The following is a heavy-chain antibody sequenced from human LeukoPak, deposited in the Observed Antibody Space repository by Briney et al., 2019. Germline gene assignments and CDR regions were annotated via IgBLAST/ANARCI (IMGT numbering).Heavy chain of an antibody. D-gene: IGHD3-3*01. Sequence: SETLSLTCTVSGGSISSSYWSWIRQPPGKGLEWIGYIYYSGSTNYNPSLKSRVTISVDTSKNQFSLKLSSVTAADTAVYYCARLLGWSGPINWFDPWGRGTLVTVSS. CDR1: GGSISSSY. J-gene: IGHJ5*02. V-gene: IGHV4-59*08. CDR2: IYYSGST. CDR3: ARLLGWSGPINWFDP.